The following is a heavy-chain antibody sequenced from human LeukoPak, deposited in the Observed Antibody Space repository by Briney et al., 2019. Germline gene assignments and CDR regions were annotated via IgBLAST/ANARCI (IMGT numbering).Heavy chain of an antibody. J-gene: IGHJ6*02. Sequence: PSETLSLTCAVYGGSFSGYYWSWIRQPPGKGLEWIGEINHSGSTNYNPSLKSRVTISVDRSKNQFSLKLSSVTAADTAVYYCAKDAAAAVGLGYYYYGMDVWGQGTTVTVSS. V-gene: IGHV4-34*01. CDR2: INHSGST. D-gene: IGHD6-13*01. CDR1: GGSFSGYY. CDR3: AKDAAAAVGLGYYYYGMDV.